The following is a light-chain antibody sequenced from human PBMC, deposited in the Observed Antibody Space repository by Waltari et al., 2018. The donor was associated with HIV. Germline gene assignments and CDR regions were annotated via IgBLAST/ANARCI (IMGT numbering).Light chain of an antibody. CDR2: FGS. J-gene: IGKJ2*01. CDR3: MQALQNPYT. Sequence: DIVMTQSPLSLPVTPGEPASISCRSSQGLLYSNGYDYLDWYLQKPGQSPQLLVYFGSHRASGVPDRFSASRSGTDFTLKISRVEAEDVGVYYCMQALQNPYTFGQGTKLEIK. V-gene: IGKV2-28*01. CDR1: QGLLYSNGYDY.